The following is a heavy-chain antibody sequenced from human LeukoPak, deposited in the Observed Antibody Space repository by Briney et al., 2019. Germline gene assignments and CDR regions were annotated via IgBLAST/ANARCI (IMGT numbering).Heavy chain of an antibody. D-gene: IGHD5-18*01. V-gene: IGHV3-30-3*01. CDR1: GFTFSSYA. CDR3: ARDAVDTANAV. J-gene: IGHJ6*02. CDR2: ISNDGSNK. Sequence: GGSLRLSCAASGFTFSSYAMHWVCQAPGKGLEWVAVISNDGSNKYYADSVKGRFTISRDNSKNTLYLQMNSLRAEDTAVYYCARDAVDTANAVWGQGTTVTVSS.